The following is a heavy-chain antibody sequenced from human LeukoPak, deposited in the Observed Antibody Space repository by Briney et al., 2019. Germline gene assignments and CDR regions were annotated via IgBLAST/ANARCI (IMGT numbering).Heavy chain of an antibody. V-gene: IGHV3-23*01. CDR2: ISGSGGST. D-gene: IGHD6-25*01. CDR1: GFTFSGYA. J-gene: IGHJ4*02. Sequence: GGSLRLSCVASGFTFSGYAMSWVRQAPGKGLEWVSTISGSGGSTYYADSVKGRFTISRDNSKNTLYLQMNSLRAEDTAVYYCAKETSGSFDYWGQGTLVTVSS. CDR3: AKETSGSFDY.